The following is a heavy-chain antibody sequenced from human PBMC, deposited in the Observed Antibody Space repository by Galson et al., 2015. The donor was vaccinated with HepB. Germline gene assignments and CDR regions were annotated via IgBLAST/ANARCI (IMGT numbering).Heavy chain of an antibody. V-gene: IGHV4-59*12. CDR2: IYNSGGT. J-gene: IGHJ6*02. D-gene: IGHD2-15*01. CDR1: GASIRGFY. CDR3: AGRVVGHGLDV. Sequence: LSLTCSVSGASIRGFYWTWIRQPPGKGLEWIGYIYNSGGTNYNPSHKSRVTISVDGSKNQFFLKVNSMTVADTAVYYCAGRVVGHGLDVWGQGTTVTVS.